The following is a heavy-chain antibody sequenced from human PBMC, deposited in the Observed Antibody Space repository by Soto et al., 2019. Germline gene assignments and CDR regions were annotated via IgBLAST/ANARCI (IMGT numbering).Heavy chain of an antibody. V-gene: IGHV1-69*01. D-gene: IGHD3-10*01. CDR1: GGTFSSYA. CDR3: AGVTSMVRGVIDNWFDP. Sequence: QVPLVQSGAEVKKPGSSVTVSCKASGGTFSSYAIHWVRQAPGQGLEWMGGIIPMYGPAKYEQRFQGRVTITADESTTTVYMELTSLTSQDTAVYYCAGVTSMVRGVIDNWFDPWGHGTLVTVSS. J-gene: IGHJ5*02. CDR2: IIPMYGPA.